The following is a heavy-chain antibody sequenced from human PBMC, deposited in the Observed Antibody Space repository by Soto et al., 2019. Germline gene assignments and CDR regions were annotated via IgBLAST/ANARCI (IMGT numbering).Heavy chain of an antibody. V-gene: IGHV3-48*02. CDR1: RFTRSEYR. D-gene: IGHD6-19*01. Sequence: GASLRPSCEPARFTRSEYRLNWVRQAPLQGLEWVSYISCGGETIYYADSVRGRFTISRDNAKNSMFLQMNSLREEDTAVYYCARESPSSQWLPTSYFDYWGQGTLVTVSS. J-gene: IGHJ4*02. CDR2: ISCGGETI. CDR3: ARESPSSQWLPTSYFDY.